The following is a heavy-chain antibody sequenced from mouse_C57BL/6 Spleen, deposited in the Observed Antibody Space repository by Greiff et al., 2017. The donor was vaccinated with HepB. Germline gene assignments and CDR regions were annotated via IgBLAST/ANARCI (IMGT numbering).Heavy chain of an antibody. CDR1: GYAFSSSW. CDR3: ADGYSSSFAY. CDR2: IYPGDGDT. D-gene: IGHD2-3*01. V-gene: IGHV1-82*01. Sequence: VQLQQSGPELVKPGASVKISCKASGYAFSSSWMNWVKQRPGKGLEWIGRIYPGDGDTNYNGKFKGKATLTADKSSSTAYMQLSSLTSEDSAVYFCADGYSSSFAYWGQGTLVTVSA. J-gene: IGHJ3*01.